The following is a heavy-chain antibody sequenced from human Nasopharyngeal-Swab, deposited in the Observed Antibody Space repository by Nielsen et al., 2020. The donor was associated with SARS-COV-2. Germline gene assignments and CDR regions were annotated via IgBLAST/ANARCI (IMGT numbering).Heavy chain of an antibody. CDR3: ARGSDYRAFDI. J-gene: IGHJ3*02. CDR2: IYYSGST. Sequence: WIRQPPGKGLEWIGYIYYSGSTSYNPSLKSRVTISVDTSKNQFSLKVRSVTAADTAAYYCARGSDYRAFDIWGQGTIVTVSS. V-gene: IGHV4-59*01. D-gene: IGHD1-26*01.